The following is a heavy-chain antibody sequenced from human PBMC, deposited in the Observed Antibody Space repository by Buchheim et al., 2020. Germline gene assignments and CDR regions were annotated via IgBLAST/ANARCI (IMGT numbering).Heavy chain of an antibody. CDR1: GFTFSSNW. CDR3: AGGSGWYRGFQY. V-gene: IGHV3-74*01. CDR2: INSDGSAT. D-gene: IGHD6-19*01. J-gene: IGHJ1*01. Sequence: EVQLVESGGGFVQPGGSLRLSCAASGFTFSSNWMHWVRQAPGKGLVWVSRINSDGSATTYADSVKGRFTISRDNAKNTLFMQMNSLRAEDTAVYYCAGGSGWYRGFQYWGQGTL.